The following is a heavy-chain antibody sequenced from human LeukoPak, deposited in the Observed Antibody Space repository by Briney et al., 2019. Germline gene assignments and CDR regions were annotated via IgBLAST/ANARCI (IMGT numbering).Heavy chain of an antibody. CDR1: GFTFSSYG. CDR3: ARGKEKWLDHFDY. Sequence: GGSLRLSCAASGFTFSSYGMNWVRQAPGKGLEWVSYISTTSSTTYYADSVKGRFTMSRDNAKSSLYLQIDSLRDEDTAVYYCARGKEKWLDHFDYWGQGSLVTVSS. J-gene: IGHJ4*02. CDR2: ISTTSSTT. D-gene: IGHD6-19*01. V-gene: IGHV3-48*02.